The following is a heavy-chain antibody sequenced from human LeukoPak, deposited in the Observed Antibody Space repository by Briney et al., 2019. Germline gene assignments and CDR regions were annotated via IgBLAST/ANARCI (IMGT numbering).Heavy chain of an antibody. J-gene: IGHJ6*02. CDR3: ARAGGYSSSWFYYYYGMDV. D-gene: IGHD6-13*01. V-gene: IGHV1-8*01. CDR2: MNPNSGNT. Sequence: GASVKVSCKASGYTFTSYDFNWVRQATGQGLEWMGWMNPNSGNTGYAQKFQGRVTMTRNTSISTAYMELSSLRSEDTAVYYCARAGGYSSSWFYYYYGMDVWGQGTTVTVSS. CDR1: GYTFTSYD.